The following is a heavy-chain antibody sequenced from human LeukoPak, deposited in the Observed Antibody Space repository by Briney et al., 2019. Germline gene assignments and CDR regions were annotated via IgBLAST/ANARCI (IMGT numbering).Heavy chain of an antibody. D-gene: IGHD6-19*01. J-gene: IGHJ4*01. Sequence: PSETLSLTCAVYGGSFSAYYWSWIRQPPGKGLEWIGEINHSGSTNYNPSLKSRVTISVDTSKNQFSLKLSSVTAADTAMYYCARGWTLKTPLGRVAGTSSRRGRYFDYWGQGTLVTVSS. CDR1: GGSFSAYY. CDR2: INHSGST. V-gene: IGHV4-34*01. CDR3: ARGWTLKTPLGRVAGTSSRRGRYFDY.